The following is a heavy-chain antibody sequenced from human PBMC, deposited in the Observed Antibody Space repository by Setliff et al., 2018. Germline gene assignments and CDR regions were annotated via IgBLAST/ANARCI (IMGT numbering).Heavy chain of an antibody. Sequence: SVKVSCKASGGTFSSYAISGVRQAPGQGLEWMGGIIPILGIANYAQKFQGRVTITADKSTSTAYMELSSLRSEDTAVYYCARGLAYCGGDCFLRTGFDYWGQGTLVTVSS. D-gene: IGHD2-21*02. CDR3: ARGLAYCGGDCFLRTGFDY. CDR2: IIPILGIA. CDR1: GGTFSSYA. V-gene: IGHV1-69*10. J-gene: IGHJ4*02.